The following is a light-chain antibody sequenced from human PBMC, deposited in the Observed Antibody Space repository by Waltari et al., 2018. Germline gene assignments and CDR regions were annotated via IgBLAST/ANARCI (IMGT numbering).Light chain of an antibody. J-gene: IGLJ2*01. CDR3: QAWDSNAAV. CDR1: KLGDKY. Sequence: SYELTQPPSVSVSPGQTASIPCSGDKLGDKYACWYQQKPGQSPILVIYQDNKRPSGIPERFSGSNSGSTATLTISRTQTMDEADYYCQAWDSNAAVFGGGTKLTVL. V-gene: IGLV3-1*01. CDR2: QDN.